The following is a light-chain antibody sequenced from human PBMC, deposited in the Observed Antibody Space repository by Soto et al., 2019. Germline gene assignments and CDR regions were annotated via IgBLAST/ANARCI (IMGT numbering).Light chain of an antibody. CDR3: QQRRNWPIT. Sequence: EIVLTQSPATLSLSPGDRATLSCRASQGVSRHLAWYQQKPGQAPRLLIYDASTRATGIPARFSGSGSGTDFTLTISSLEPEDFAVYYCQQRRNWPITFGQGTRLEIK. CDR2: DAS. J-gene: IGKJ5*01. V-gene: IGKV3-11*01. CDR1: QGVSRH.